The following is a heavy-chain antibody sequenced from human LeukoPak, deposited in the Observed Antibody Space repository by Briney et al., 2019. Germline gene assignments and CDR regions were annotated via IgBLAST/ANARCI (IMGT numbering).Heavy chain of an antibody. J-gene: IGHJ4*02. D-gene: IGHD4-17*01. CDR3: ARGYGNFDY. Sequence: SETLSFTCTVSGGSISIYYWSWIRQPPGKGLEWIGYIYYNRSTNYNPSLKSRVTISVDTSKNQFSLKLSSVTAADTAVYYCARGYGNFDYWGQGTLVTVSS. V-gene: IGHV4-59*01. CDR2: IYYNRST. CDR1: GGSISIYY.